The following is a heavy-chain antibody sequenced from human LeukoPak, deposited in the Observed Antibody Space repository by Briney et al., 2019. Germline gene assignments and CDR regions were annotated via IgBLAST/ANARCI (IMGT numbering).Heavy chain of an antibody. CDR1: GFTFSSYN. V-gene: IGHV3-21*06. Sequence: PGGSLRLSCAASGFTFSSYNMNWVRQAPGKGLEWVSSISSSSSYIYYADSVRGRFTISRDNAKNSLYLQMNSLRPDDTAVYYCARDRYYYHSSGYPRGPFDYWGQGTRVTVSS. D-gene: IGHD3-22*01. CDR3: ARDRYYYHSSGYPRGPFDY. CDR2: ISSSSSYI. J-gene: IGHJ4*02.